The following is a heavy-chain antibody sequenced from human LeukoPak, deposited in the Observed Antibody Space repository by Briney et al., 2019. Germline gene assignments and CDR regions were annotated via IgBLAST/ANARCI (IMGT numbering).Heavy chain of an antibody. CDR1: GFTFTSSA. Sequence: ASVKVSCKASGFTFTSSAMQWVRQARGQRLEWIGWIVVGSGNTNYAQKFQERVTITRDMSTSTAYMELSSLRSEDTAVYYCAAARSSWSSYGMDVWGQGTTVTVSS. V-gene: IGHV1-58*02. CDR2: IVVGSGNT. CDR3: AAARSSWSSYGMDV. J-gene: IGHJ6*02. D-gene: IGHD6-13*01.